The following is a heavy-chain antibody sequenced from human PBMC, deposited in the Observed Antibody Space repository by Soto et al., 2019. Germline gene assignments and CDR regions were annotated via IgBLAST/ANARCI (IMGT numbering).Heavy chain of an antibody. CDR1: GFTFSSYW. D-gene: IGHD3-3*01. CDR2: IKQDGSEK. CDR3: ARDPAFWSGYSDY. V-gene: IGHV3-7*01. J-gene: IGHJ4*02. Sequence: GGSLRLSCAASGFTFSSYWMSWVRQAPGKGLEWVANIKQDGSEKYYVDSVKGRFTISRANAKNSLYLQMNSLRAEDPAVYSCARDPAFWSGYSDYWGQGTLVTVSS.